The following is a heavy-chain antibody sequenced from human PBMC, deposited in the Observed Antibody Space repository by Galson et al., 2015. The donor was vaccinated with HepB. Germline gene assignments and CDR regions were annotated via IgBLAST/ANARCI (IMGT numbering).Heavy chain of an antibody. J-gene: IGHJ6*03. V-gene: IGHV3-48*01. CDR2: ISSSSSTI. D-gene: IGHD3-10*01. CDR1: GFTFSSYS. CDR3: ARELAVGSGSYYWGGWYYYMDV. Sequence: SLRLSCAASGFTFSSYSMNWVRQAPGKGLEWVSYISSSSSTIYYADSVKGRFTISRDNAKNSLYLQMNSLRAEDTAVYYCARELAVGSGSYYWGGWYYYMDVWGKGTTVTVSS.